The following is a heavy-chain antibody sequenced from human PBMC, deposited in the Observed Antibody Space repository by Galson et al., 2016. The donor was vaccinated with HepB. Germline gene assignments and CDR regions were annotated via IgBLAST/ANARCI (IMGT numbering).Heavy chain of an antibody. V-gene: IGHV2-5*02. CDR2: IYGDDDK. CDR1: GFSLSTGGVA. CDR3: AHGSGGAYYFDGVRYPHCVGS. Sequence: PALVKPTQTLTLTCTFSGFSLSTGGVAVGWIRQPPGRALEWLALIYGDDDKRYSPFLKRRLTITKDTSTNKVVLTMTNMDPVDTGTYFCAHGSGGAYYFDGVRYPHCVGSGGQGTLVTVSS. D-gene: IGHD3-22*01. J-gene: IGHJ4*02.